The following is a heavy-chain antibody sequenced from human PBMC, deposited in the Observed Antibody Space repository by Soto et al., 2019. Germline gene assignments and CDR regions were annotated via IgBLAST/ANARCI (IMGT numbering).Heavy chain of an antibody. J-gene: IGHJ6*02. Sequence: QVQLVESGGGVVQPGRSLRLSCAASGFTFSSYAMHWVRQAPGKGLEWVAVISYDGSNKYYADSVKGRFTISRDNSKNTLYLQMNSLRAEDTAVYYCARDGSGSYYNEYYYYGMDVWGQGTTVTVSS. V-gene: IGHV3-30-3*01. D-gene: IGHD3-10*01. CDR2: ISYDGSNK. CDR1: GFTFSSYA. CDR3: ARDGSGSYYNEYYYYGMDV.